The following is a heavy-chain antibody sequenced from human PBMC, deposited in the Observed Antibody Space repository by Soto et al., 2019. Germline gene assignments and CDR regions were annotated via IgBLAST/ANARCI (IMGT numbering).Heavy chain of an antibody. CDR1: GFTFSSCG. V-gene: IGHV3-30*18. Sequence: QVQLVESGGGVVQPGRSLRLSCAASGFTFSSCGMHWVRQAPGKGLEWVAVISYDGSSKYYADSVKGRFTISRDNSKNPLYLQMNSLRTEDTAVYYCAKSRGSGNNGMDVWGQGTTVTVSS. D-gene: IGHD3-10*01. CDR2: ISYDGSSK. J-gene: IGHJ6*02. CDR3: AKSRGSGNNGMDV.